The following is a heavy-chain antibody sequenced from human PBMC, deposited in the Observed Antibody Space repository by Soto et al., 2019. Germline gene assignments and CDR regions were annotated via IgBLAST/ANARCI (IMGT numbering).Heavy chain of an antibody. D-gene: IGHD1-26*01. J-gene: IGHJ4*02. CDR3: ARHLDSGSYYDYFDS. Sequence: QVQLVQSGAEVKKPGSSVKVSCKASGGTFSSYAISWVRQAPGQGLEWMGGIIPIFGTANYAQQFQGRVTITADESTSKAYMELSSLRSEDTAVYYCARHLDSGSYYDYFDSWGQGTMVTVSS. CDR1: GGTFSSYA. V-gene: IGHV1-69*01. CDR2: IIPIFGTA.